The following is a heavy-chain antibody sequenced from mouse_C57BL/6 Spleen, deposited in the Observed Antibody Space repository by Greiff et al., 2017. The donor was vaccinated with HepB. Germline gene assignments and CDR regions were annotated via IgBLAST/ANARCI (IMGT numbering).Heavy chain of an antibody. CDR2: INPNNGGT. D-gene: IGHD2-4*01. CDR1: GYTFTDYN. Sequence: VQLKESGPELVKPGASVKMSCKASGYTFTDYNMHWVKQSHGKSLEWIGYINPNNGGTSYNQKFKGKATLTVNKSSSTAYMELRSLTSEDSAVYYCAADYGRFDYWGQGTTLTVSS. J-gene: IGHJ2*01. V-gene: IGHV1-22*01. CDR3: AADYGRFDY.